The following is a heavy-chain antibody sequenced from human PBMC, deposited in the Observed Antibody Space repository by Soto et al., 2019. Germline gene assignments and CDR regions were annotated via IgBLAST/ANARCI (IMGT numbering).Heavy chain of an antibody. CDR1: GFAFSNYG. V-gene: IGHV3-33*01. J-gene: IGHJ4*02. CDR2: IWFDGSNK. Sequence: GGSLRLSCAASGFAFSNYGMHWVRQAPGKGLEWVAAIWFDGSNKYYVDSVKGRFTISRDNSKNILYLQMNSLTAEDTAVYHCVRESPEYYCDYWGLGT. CDR3: VRESPEYYCDY.